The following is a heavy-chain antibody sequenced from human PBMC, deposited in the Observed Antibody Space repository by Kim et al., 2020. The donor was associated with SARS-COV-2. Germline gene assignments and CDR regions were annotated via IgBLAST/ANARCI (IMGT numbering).Heavy chain of an antibody. CDR3: AQTQPNSAIQTYDILTGDYVN. CDR1: GFTFSSYA. V-gene: IGHV3-30-3*01. D-gene: IGHD3-9*01. Sequence: GGSLRLSCAASGFTFSSYAMHWVRQAPGKGLEWVAVITCDGSNKYYADSVKGRFTISRDNSKNTLYLQMNSLRAEDTAVYYCAQTQPNSAIQTYDILTGDYVNWGQGTLVTVSS. CDR2: ITCDGSNK. J-gene: IGHJ4*02.